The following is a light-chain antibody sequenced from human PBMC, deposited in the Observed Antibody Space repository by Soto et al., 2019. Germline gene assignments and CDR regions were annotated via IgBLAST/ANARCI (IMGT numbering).Light chain of an antibody. CDR1: QSLLYSDGNTY. Sequence: EVVMTQSPLSLPVTIGQPASISCRSSQSLLYSDGNTYLIWYQQRPGRSPRRLVYSVSNRDSGVPDRFSGSGSGTDFTLKIDRVEAEDVGVYYCMQGTYWPYNFGQGTKLEI. CDR2: SVS. V-gene: IGKV2-30*01. J-gene: IGKJ2*01. CDR3: MQGTYWPYN.